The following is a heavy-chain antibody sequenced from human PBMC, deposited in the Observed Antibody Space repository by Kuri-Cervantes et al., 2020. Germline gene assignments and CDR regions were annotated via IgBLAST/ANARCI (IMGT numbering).Heavy chain of an antibody. D-gene: IGHD2-2*01. CDR3: ASSDCSSTSCYADFLDAFDI. Sequence: ASVKVSCKASGYTFTSYAMNWVRQAPGQGLEWMGWINTNTGNPTYAQGFTGRFVFSLDTSVSTAYLQISSLKAEDTAVYYCASSDCSSTSCYADFLDAFDIWGQGTMVTVSS. J-gene: IGHJ3*02. CDR2: INTNTGNP. V-gene: IGHV7-4-1*02. CDR1: GYTFTSYA.